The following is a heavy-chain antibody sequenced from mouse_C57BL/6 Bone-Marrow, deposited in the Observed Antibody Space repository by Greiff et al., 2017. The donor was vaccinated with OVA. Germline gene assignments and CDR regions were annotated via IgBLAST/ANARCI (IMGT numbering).Heavy chain of an antibody. CDR2: IDPSDSYT. Sequence: QVQLQQPGAELVMPGASVKLSCKASGYTFTSYWMHWVKQRPGQGLEWIGEIDPSDSYTNYNQKFKGKSTLTVAKSSSTAYMQLSSLTSVDSAVYYCALLGRSYYFDYWGQGTTLTVAS. D-gene: IGHD2-10*01. J-gene: IGHJ2*01. CDR3: ALLGRSYYFDY. V-gene: IGHV1-69*01. CDR1: GYTFTSYW.